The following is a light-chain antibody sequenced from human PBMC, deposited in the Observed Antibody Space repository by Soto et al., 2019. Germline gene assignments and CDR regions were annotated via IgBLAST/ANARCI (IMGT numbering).Light chain of an antibody. CDR1: QSVSSN. CDR2: GAS. Sequence: IVMTQSPATLSVSPGVRATLSCRASQSVSSNLAWYQQKPGQAPRLLIYGASTRATGIPARFSGSGSGTEFTLTVSSLQSEDVEVYYCQHDRGWPSKVTFGPGTQVDIK. V-gene: IGKV3-15*01. CDR3: QHDRGWPSKVT. J-gene: IGKJ3*01.